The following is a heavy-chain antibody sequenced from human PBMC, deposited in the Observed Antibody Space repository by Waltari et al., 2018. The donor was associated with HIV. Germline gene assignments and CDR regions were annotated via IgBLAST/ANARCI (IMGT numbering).Heavy chain of an antibody. J-gene: IGHJ6*02. Sequence: QLRLQESGSGLVKPSQTLCLTCVVSGGSISSGGYSWSWIRQPPGKGLEWIGNIYHSGISFYTPSLKSRVTISVDRSKNQLSLNLTSVTAADTGVYFCARGDPDYGMDVWGQGTTVTVS. CDR1: GGSISSGGYS. V-gene: IGHV4-30-2*01. CDR2: IYHSGIS. D-gene: IGHD2-21*02. CDR3: ARGDPDYGMDV.